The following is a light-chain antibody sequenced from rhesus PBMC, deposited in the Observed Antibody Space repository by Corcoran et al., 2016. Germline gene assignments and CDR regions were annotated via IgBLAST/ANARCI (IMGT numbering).Light chain of an antibody. CDR2: AAS. V-gene: IGKV1-94*01. CDR3: QQDYTAPSS. Sequence: DIQMTQSPTSLSASAGDRVTVTCRTSQAINREVSWYQQKPSKPPTLLVYAASNLQTGVSSRLRGSGSGTDFTLTISSLQPEDVATYYCQQDYTAPSSFGQGTKVDIK. J-gene: IGKJ2*01. CDR1: QAINRE.